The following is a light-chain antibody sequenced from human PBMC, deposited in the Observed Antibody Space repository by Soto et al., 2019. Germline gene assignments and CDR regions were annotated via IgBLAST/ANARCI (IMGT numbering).Light chain of an antibody. Sequence: CARTKPASGKRVAGRCLRIFKKKTSSDVCGYDFVSWYQQHPGKAPKLMISDVSNRPSGGSNRFSGSKSGNTASLTISGLQAEDEADYYCSSYTSSKTYVFGTVTKVTVL. CDR3: SSYTSSKTYV. J-gene: IGLJ1*01. V-gene: IGLV2-14*01. CDR2: DVS. CDR1: SSDVCGYDF.